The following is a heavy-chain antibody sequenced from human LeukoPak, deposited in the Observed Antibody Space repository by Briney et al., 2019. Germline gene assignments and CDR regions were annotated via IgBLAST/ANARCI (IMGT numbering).Heavy chain of an antibody. V-gene: IGHV3-20*04. J-gene: IGHJ4*02. CDR2: INWNGGST. D-gene: IGHD3-9*01. CDR3: ARGNLVLRYFDWLSQPFDY. CDR1: GFIFDDYG. Sequence: PGGSLRLSCAASGFIFDDYGMSWVRQAPGKGLEWVSGINWNGGSTGYADSVKGRFTISRDNAKNSLYLQMNSLRAEDTALYYCARGNLVLRYFDWLSQPFDYWGQGTLVTVSS.